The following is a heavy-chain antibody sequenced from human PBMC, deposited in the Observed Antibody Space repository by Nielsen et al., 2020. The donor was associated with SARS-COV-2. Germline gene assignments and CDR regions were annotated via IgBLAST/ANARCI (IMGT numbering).Heavy chain of an antibody. Sequence: WARQAPGQGLEWMGWINPNSGGTNYAQKFQGRVTMTRDTSISTAYMELSRLRSDDTAVYYCARESISDAFDIWGQGTMVTVSS. D-gene: IGHD6-6*01. CDR2: INPNSGGT. CDR3: ARESISDAFDI. J-gene: IGHJ3*02. V-gene: IGHV1-2*02.